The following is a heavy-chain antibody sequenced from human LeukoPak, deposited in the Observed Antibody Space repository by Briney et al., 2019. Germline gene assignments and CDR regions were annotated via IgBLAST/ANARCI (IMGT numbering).Heavy chain of an antibody. CDR1: GCSISSSSYY. V-gene: IGHV4-61*05. J-gene: IGHJ4*02. CDR3: ARVYAPYSSNRFDY. CDR2: IYYSGST. Sequence: SETLSLTCTVSGCSISSSSYYWGWIRQPPGKGLEWIGYIYYSGSTNYNPSLKSRVTISVDTSKNQFSLKLSSVTAADTAVYYCARVYAPYSSNRFDYWGQGTLVTVSS. D-gene: IGHD6-13*01.